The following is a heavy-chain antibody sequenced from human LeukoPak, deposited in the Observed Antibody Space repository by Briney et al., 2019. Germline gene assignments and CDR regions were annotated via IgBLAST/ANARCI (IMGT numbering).Heavy chain of an antibody. CDR1: GFTFSSYA. CDR3: VRAPIVALDY. D-gene: IGHD5-12*01. J-gene: IGHJ4*02. CDR2: ISYDGSNK. V-gene: IGHV3-30*01. Sequence: PGGSLRLSCAASGFTFSSYAMHWVRQAPGKGLEWVAVISYDGSNKYYADSVKGRFTISRDNSKNTLYLQMNSLRAEDTAVYYCVRAPIVALDYWGQGTLVTVSS.